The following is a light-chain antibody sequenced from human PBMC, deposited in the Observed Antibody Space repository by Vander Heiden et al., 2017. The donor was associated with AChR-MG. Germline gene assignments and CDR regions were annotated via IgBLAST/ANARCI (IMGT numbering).Light chain of an antibody. V-gene: IGKV4-1*01. Sequence: DIVMTQSPDSLAVSLGESATINCKSSQIVLYSSNNKNYLAWYQQKPGQPPKLLIYWASTRESGVPDRFSGSGSGTDFTLTISSLQAEDVAVYYCQQYYSLWTFGQGTKVEIK. J-gene: IGKJ1*01. CDR3: QQYYSLWT. CDR1: QIVLYSSNNKNY. CDR2: WAS.